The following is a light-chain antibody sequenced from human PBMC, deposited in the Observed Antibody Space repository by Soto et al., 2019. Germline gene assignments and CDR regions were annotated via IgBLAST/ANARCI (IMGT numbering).Light chain of an antibody. CDR1: NSNIGSHA. V-gene: IGLV1-44*01. CDR3: ASWDDSLDGPWL. J-gene: IGLJ3*02. CDR2: NTN. Sequence: QSVLTQPPSASGTPGQGVNISCSGSNSNIGSHAVNWYQQLPGMAPRLFIYNTNRRHPGVPDRFSASKSGMSASLAISGLQVDDEADYFCASWDDSLDGPWLFGGGTKVTVL.